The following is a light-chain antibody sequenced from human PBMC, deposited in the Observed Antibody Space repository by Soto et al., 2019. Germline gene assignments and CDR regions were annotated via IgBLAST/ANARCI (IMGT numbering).Light chain of an antibody. CDR2: AAS. Sequence: DIQLTQSPSFLSASVGDRVTITCRASQGISSYLAWYQQKPGKAPKLLIYAASTLQSGVPSRFSGSGSGTEFTLTISSLKPEDFATYYCQQLNSRFTFGPGNKVDI. J-gene: IGKJ3*01. CDR3: QQLNSRFT. CDR1: QGISSY. V-gene: IGKV1-9*01.